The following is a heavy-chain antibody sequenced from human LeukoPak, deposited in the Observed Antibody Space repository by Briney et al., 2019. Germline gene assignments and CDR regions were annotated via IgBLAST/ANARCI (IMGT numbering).Heavy chain of an antibody. CDR2: IYYSGST. CDR3: ASGYYDSSGYLYFDY. D-gene: IGHD3-22*01. Sequence: SETLSLTCTVSGGSIGSSSYYWGWIRQPPGKGLEWIGSIYYSGSTYYNPSLKSRVTISVDTSKNQFSLKLSSVTAADTAVYYCASGYYDSSGYLYFDYWGQGTLVTVSS. J-gene: IGHJ4*02. CDR1: GGSIGSSSYY. V-gene: IGHV4-39*07.